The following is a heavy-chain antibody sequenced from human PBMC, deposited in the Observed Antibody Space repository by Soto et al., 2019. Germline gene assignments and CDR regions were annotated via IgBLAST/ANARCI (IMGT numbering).Heavy chain of an antibody. CDR3: ARAAYGGNSARDFDY. J-gene: IGHJ4*02. V-gene: IGHV4-61*01. CDR1: GGSVSSGSYY. D-gene: IGHD2-21*02. Sequence: QVQLQESGPGLVKPSETLSLTCTVSGGSVSSGSYYWSWIRQPPGKGLEWIGYIYYSGSTNYNPSLKSRVTLSVDTSKNQFSLKLSSVTAADTAVYYCARAAYGGNSARDFDYWGQGTLVTVSS. CDR2: IYYSGST.